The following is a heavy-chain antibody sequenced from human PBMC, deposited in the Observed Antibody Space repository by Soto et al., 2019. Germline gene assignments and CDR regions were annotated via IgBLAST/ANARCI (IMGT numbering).Heavy chain of an antibody. CDR1: GYTFTSFG. CDR2: ITTDKGKT. Sequence: QVQLVQSGPEVKKPGASVKVSCKTSGYTFTSFGISWVRQAPGQGLEWMGWITTDKGKTNYAQKLQGRATMTTDTAPSTAYMELRSLRSDDTSDYYCETRSPAFDYWGQGPLVTVSS. J-gene: IGHJ4*02. CDR3: ETRSPAFDY. V-gene: IGHV1-18*01.